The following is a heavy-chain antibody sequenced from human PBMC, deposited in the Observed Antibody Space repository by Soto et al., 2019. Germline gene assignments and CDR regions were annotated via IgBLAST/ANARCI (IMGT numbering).Heavy chain of an antibody. CDR2: IYYSGST. D-gene: IGHD6-6*01. J-gene: IGHJ5*02. V-gene: IGHV4-39*01. CDR1: GGSISSSSYY. CDR3: ARKRRSSSWFDP. Sequence: PSETLSLTCTVSGGSISSSSYYWGWIRQPPGKGLEWIGSIYYSGSTYYNPSLKSRVTISVDTSKNQFSLTLSSVTAADTAVDYCARKRRSSSWFDPWGQGTLVTVSS.